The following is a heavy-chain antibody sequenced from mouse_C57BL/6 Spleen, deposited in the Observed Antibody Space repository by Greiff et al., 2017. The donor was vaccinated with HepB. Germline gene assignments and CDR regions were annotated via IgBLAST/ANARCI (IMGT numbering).Heavy chain of an antibody. Sequence: QVHVKQSGAELVKPGASVKISCKASGFAFSSSCMNWVKQRPGKGLEWIGQIYPGDGDTNYNGKFKGKATLTADKSSSTAYMPLSSLTSEDAAVYFGARRDYDDDGCAYWGQGTLVTVSA. D-gene: IGHD2-4*01. CDR3: ARRDYDDDGCAY. CDR2: IYPGDGDT. J-gene: IGHJ3*01. CDR1: GFAFSSSC. V-gene: IGHV1-80*01.